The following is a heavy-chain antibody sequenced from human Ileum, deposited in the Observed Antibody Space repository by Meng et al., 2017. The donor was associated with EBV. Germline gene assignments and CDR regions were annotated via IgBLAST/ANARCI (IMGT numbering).Heavy chain of an antibody. CDR3: ARGRRNEPLFDY. J-gene: IGHJ4*02. CDR1: GDSFSTQT. D-gene: IGHD1-14*01. CDR2: LIAVFDKT. V-gene: IGHV1-69*13. Sequence: QGQLVQSGAEVKKPXSSVKVACKTSGDSFSTQTFSWVRQAPGQGLEWMGGLIAVFDKTKAAPRFQDRVTFTADESTSTAYMELSSLTFDDTAVYFCARGRRNEPLFDYWGQGTLVTVSS.